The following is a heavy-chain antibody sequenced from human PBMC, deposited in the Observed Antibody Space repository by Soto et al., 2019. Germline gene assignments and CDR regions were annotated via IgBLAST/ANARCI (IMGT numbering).Heavy chain of an antibody. CDR3: ATGSARFDF. CDR2: VKSQIDGGTT. D-gene: IGHD6-6*01. CDR1: GFTFTDAW. V-gene: IGHV3-15*01. J-gene: IGHJ5*01. Sequence: EVQLVESGGGSVNPGGSVRLSCAASGFTFTDAWMNWVRQVPGEGLEWVGHVKSQIDGGTTDSAAALDGRVTISRDDSKNMVYLQMNRLRTDGTAVYYCATGSARFDFWGQGTLVTVSS.